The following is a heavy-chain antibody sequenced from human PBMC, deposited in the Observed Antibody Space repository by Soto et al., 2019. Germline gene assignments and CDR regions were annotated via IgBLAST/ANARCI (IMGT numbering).Heavy chain of an antibody. V-gene: IGHV1-18*01. CDR2: ISAYNGNT. D-gene: IGHD6-13*01. J-gene: IGHJ6*02. Sequence: QVQLVQSGAEVKKPGASVKVSCKASGYTFTSYGISWVRQAPGQGLEWMGWISAYNGNTNYAQKLQGRVTMTTDTSTSTAYMELRSLRSDDTAVYYCARDSCSSSWYSGRGTDVWGQGTTVTVSS. CDR1: GYTFTSYG. CDR3: ARDSCSSSWYSGRGTDV.